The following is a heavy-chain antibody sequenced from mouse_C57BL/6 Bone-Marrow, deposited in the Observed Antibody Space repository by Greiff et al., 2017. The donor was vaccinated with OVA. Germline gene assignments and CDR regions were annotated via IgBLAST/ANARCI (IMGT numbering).Heavy chain of an antibody. CDR1: GYTFTSYW. CDR3: ARRDATSVGFAY. Sequence: VQLQQPGAELVRPGSSVKLSCKASGYTFTSYWMHWVKQRPIQGLEWIGNIDPSDSETHYNQKFKDKATLTVDKSSSTAYMQLSSLTSEASAVYYCARRDATSVGFAYWGQGTLVTVSA. J-gene: IGHJ3*01. D-gene: IGHD6-1*01. V-gene: IGHV1-52*01. CDR2: IDPSDSET.